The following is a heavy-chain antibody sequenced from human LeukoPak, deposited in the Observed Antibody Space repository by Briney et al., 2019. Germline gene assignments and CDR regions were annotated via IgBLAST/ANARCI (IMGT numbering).Heavy chain of an antibody. V-gene: IGHV3-48*04. Sequence: GGSLRLSCAASGFTFYTYSMNWVRQAPGKGLEWVAYITSSSSAVYYADSVKGRFTISRDNAKNSVDLQMNSLRVDDTAVYYCARADADYWGQGTLVTVSA. CDR3: ARADADY. CDR2: ITSSSSAV. J-gene: IGHJ4*02. CDR1: GFTFYTYS.